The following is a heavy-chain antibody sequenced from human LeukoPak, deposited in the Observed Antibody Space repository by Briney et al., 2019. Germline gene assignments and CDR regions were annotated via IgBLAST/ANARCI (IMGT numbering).Heavy chain of an antibody. D-gene: IGHD4-11*01. CDR3: TGHHQAYSRTY. Sequence: GGSLRLSCAGSGFTFSSYRMHWVRQAPGKGLVWVSRISTDASSTTYADSVKGRFTISRDNAKGTLYLQMSSLRAEDTAVYYCTGHHQAYSRTYWGQGTLVTVSS. CDR1: GFTFSSYR. CDR2: ISTDASST. V-gene: IGHV3-74*01. J-gene: IGHJ4*02.